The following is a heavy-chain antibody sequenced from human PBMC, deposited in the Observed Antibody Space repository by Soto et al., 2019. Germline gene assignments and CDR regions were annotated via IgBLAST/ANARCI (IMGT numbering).Heavy chain of an antibody. Sequence: LTCSVSGDSISNSRFYWSWIRQHPGKGLEWIGYIYYSGTTNYNPSLKSRVTISVDTSKNQFSLKLSSVTAADTAVYYCARVGGVITNYFDYWGQGTLVTVSS. CDR3: ARVGGVITNYFDY. D-gene: IGHD3-10*01. V-gene: IGHV4-31*03. J-gene: IGHJ4*02. CDR2: IYYSGTT. CDR1: GDSISNSRFY.